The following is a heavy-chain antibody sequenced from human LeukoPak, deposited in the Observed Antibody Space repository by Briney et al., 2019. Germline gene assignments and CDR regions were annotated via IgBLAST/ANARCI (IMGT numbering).Heavy chain of an antibody. CDR1: GGSISDHY. V-gene: IGHV4-59*08. J-gene: IGHJ4*02. D-gene: IGHD6-13*01. CDR2: IYYTGST. CDR3: ARRGGGSWYFDS. Sequence: SETLSLTCTVSGGSISDHYWSWIRQPPGKGLEWIGYIYYTGSTNYNPSLKSRVTISVDTSKDQFSLKLSSVTAADTAVYYCARRGGGSWYFDSWGQGTLVTVSS.